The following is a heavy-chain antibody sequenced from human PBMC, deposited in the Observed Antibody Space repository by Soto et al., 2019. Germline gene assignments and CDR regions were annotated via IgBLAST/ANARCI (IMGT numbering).Heavy chain of an antibody. CDR3: AKYYYGSGSIRAFDI. D-gene: IGHD3-10*01. CDR1: GFTFSSYT. J-gene: IGHJ3*02. V-gene: IGHV3-23*01. Sequence: PGGSLRLSCAASGFTFSSYTMTWVRQAPGERLEWVPSIVGSGDNTYYADSVKGRFTISRDNSKTTLYLQMNSLRAEDTAVYYCAKYYYGSGSIRAFDIWGQGTMVTVSS. CDR2: IVGSGDNT.